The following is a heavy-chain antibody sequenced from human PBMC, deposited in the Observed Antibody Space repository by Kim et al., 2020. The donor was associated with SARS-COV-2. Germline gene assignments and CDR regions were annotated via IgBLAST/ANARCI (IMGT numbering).Heavy chain of an antibody. V-gene: IGHV3-15*01. CDR2: IKSKTDGGTT. J-gene: IGHJ6*02. D-gene: IGHD3-10*01. CDR1: GFTFSNAW. CDR3: TKPITMVRGVSYYYYYGMDV. Sequence: GGSLRLSCAASGFTFSNAWMSWVRQAPGKGLEWVGRIKSKTDGGTTDYAAPVKGRFTISRDDSKNTLYLQMNSLKTEDTAVYYCTKPITMVRGVSYYYYYGMDVWGQGTTVTVSS.